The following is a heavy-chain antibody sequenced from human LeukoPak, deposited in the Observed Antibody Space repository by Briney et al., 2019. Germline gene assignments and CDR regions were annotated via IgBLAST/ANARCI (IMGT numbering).Heavy chain of an antibody. Sequence: GESLRLSCAASGFTFSSYAMTWVRQAPGKGLEWVSSISGSGGTTYYADSVKGRFTISRDNSRNTLYLQMNSLRADDTAVYYCAKDYGSGWYLIDYWGQGTLVSVSS. J-gene: IGHJ4*02. CDR1: GFTFSSYA. CDR2: ISGSGGTT. V-gene: IGHV3-23*01. CDR3: AKDYGSGWYLIDY. D-gene: IGHD6-19*01.